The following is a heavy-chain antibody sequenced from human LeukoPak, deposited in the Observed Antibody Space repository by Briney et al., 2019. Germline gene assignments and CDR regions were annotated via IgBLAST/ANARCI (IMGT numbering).Heavy chain of an antibody. V-gene: IGHV3-7*01. CDR2: IKQDGSEE. D-gene: IGHD2-15*01. CDR3: ARLAATYDAFDI. CDR1: GGSISSYY. J-gene: IGHJ3*02. Sequence: ETLSLTCTVSGGSISSYYWSWIRQPPGKGLEWVANIKQDGSEEYYVDSVKGRFTISRDNAKNSLYLQMNSLRAEDTAVFYCARLAATYDAFDIWGQGTMVTVSS.